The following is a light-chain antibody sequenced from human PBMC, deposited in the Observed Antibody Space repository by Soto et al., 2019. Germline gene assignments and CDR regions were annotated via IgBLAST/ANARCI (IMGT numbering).Light chain of an antibody. J-gene: IGLJ2*01. V-gene: IGLV2-8*01. CDR3: SSYAGRNNLV. Sequence: QSALTQPPSASGSPGQSVTISCTGTSSDVGGYNSVSWYQQHPGKAPKLMIYEVTKRPSGVPDRFSGSKSGNTASLTVSGRQAEDAADYYCSSYAGRNNLVFGGGTKLTVL. CDR1: SSDVGGYNS. CDR2: EVT.